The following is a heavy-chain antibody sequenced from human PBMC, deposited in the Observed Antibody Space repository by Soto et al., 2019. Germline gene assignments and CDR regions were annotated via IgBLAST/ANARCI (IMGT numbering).Heavy chain of an antibody. D-gene: IGHD2-2*01. V-gene: IGHV3-74*01. CDR1: GFTFSSYW. J-gene: IGHJ5*02. CDR2: IKSDGSGA. Sequence: GGSLRVSCAASGFTFSSYWMHWVRQAPWKGLVWVSRIKSDGSGAIYADSVKGRFTVSRDNSKNTLYLQMNSLRAEDTAVYYCAKDTVPVATPWFDPWGQGTLVTVSS. CDR3: AKDTVPVATPWFDP.